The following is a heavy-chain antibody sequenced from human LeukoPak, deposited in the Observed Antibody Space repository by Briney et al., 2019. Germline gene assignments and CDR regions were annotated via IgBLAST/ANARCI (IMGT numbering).Heavy chain of an antibody. CDR3: ARERVDLWAGMDV. D-gene: IGHD3-3*01. V-gene: IGHV1-46*01. CDR2: INPSGGST. Sequence: ASVKVSCKASGYTFTSNYMHWVRQAPGQGLEWMGIINPSGGSTSYAQKFQGRVTMTRDTSTSTVYMELSSLRSEDTAVYYCARERVDLWAGMDVWGQGTTVTVSS. J-gene: IGHJ6*02. CDR1: GYTFTSNY.